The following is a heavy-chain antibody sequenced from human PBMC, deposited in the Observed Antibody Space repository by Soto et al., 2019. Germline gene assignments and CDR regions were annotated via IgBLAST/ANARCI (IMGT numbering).Heavy chain of an antibody. J-gene: IGHJ4*02. CDR1: GGSINSYF. D-gene: IGHD5-18*01. Sequence: SETLSLTCTVSGGSINSYFWNWIRQPPGKGLEWLGYIYHSGSTNYNSALKSRVSISLDTSKNQFSLKLTSVTAADTAVYYCARIRNGDAPHFDYWGQGTPVTVSS. V-gene: IGHV4-59*08. CDR2: IYHSGST. CDR3: ARIRNGDAPHFDY.